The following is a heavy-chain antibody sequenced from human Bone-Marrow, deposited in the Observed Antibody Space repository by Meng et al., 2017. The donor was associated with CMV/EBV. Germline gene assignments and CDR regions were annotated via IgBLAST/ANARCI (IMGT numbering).Heavy chain of an antibody. CDR3: ARYCSSTSCYRVFDY. Sequence: SCAASGFTFSSYWMHWVRQAPGKGLVWVSRINSDGSSTSYADSVKGRFTISRDNAKNTLYLQMNSLRAEDTAVYYCARYCSSTSCYRVFDYWGQGTLVTVSS. D-gene: IGHD2-2*02. CDR2: INSDGSST. V-gene: IGHV3-74*01. CDR1: GFTFSSYW. J-gene: IGHJ4*02.